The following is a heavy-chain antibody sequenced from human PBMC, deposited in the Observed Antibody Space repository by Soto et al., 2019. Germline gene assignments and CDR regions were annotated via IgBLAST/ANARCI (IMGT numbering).Heavy chain of an antibody. CDR1: GYTFNIYG. J-gene: IGHJ4*02. Sequence: VFVKVSFKASGYTFNIYGITWLRQAPGQGLEWMGWVATYNGNTKYAQKLQGRVTMTTDTSTSTAYMELWSLRSDDTAVYWCARGSDIAAPFDSWGQGTLVTVSS. D-gene: IGHD6-6*01. CDR3: ARGSDIAAPFDS. V-gene: IGHV1-18*04. CDR2: VATYNGNT.